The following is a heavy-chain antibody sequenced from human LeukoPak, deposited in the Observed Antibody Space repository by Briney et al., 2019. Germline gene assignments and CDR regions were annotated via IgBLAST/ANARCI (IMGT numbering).Heavy chain of an antibody. V-gene: IGHV4-59*11. Sequence: PSETLSLTCTVSGGPISSHYWTWIRQPPGKGLEWIGYIYYSGSTDYNPSLKSRVTISVDTSKRQFSLKLSSVTAAETAVYFCARETAVVTPGRSDVFDIWGQGTMVTVSS. CDR2: IYYSGST. CDR1: GGPISSHY. CDR3: ARETAVVTPGRSDVFDI. J-gene: IGHJ3*02. D-gene: IGHD4-23*01.